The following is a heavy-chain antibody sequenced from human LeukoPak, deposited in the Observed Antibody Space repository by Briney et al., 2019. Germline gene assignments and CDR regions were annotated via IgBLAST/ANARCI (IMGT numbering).Heavy chain of an antibody. J-gene: IGHJ6*03. CDR1: GFTVSDNY. CDR2: IYTSGTT. V-gene: IGHV3-66*02. Sequence: PGGSLRLSCAVSGFTVSDNYMTWVRQAPGKGLEWVSIIYTSGTTYYSDSVKGRFTISRDNSKNTLYLQMNSLRAEDTAVYYCARSGRTSFYSYMDVSGKGTTVTVSS. CDR3: ARSGRTSFYSYMDV. D-gene: IGHD1-7*01.